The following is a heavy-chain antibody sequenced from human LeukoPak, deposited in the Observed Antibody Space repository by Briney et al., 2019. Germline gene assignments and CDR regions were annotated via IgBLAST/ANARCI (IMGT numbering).Heavy chain of an antibody. CDR1: GGSFSGYY. CDR2: INHSGST. CDR3: ARGGPRYCSGGSCHFGY. Sequence: PSETLSLTCAVYGGSFSGYYWCWIRQPPGKGLEWIGEINHSGSTNYNPSLKSRVTISVDTSKNQFSLKLSSVTAADTAVYYCARGGPRYCSGGSCHFGYWGQGTLVTVSS. D-gene: IGHD2-15*01. J-gene: IGHJ4*02. V-gene: IGHV4-34*01.